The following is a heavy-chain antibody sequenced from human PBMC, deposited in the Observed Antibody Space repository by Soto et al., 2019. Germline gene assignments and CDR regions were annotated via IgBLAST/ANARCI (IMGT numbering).Heavy chain of an antibody. CDR1: GFTLNYYA. CDR3: AKEIAASATLWLDP. D-gene: IGHD6-13*01. CDR2: ITSTGDT. Sequence: LRLSCAASGFTLNYYAINWVRQAPGKGLEWVSAITSTGDTYYVDSVKGRFTISRDNSKNTLYLQMNSLRAEDTAVYYCAKEIAASATLWLDPWGQGTLVTVSS. V-gene: IGHV3-23*01. J-gene: IGHJ5*02.